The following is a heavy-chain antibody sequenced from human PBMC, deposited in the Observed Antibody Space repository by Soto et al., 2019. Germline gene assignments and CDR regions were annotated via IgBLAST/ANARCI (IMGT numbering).Heavy chain of an antibody. CDR3: AREGASGSHIGY. CDR1: GGTFSSYA. D-gene: IGHD2-21*01. Sequence: QVQLVQSGADVKKPGSSVKVSCKASGGTFSSYAISWVRQAPGQGLEWMGGIIPIFGTANYAQKFQGRVTITADESTSTADVELSSLRSEDTAVYSCAREGASGSHIGYWGQGTLVTVSS. V-gene: IGHV1-69*01. CDR2: IIPIFGTA. J-gene: IGHJ4*02.